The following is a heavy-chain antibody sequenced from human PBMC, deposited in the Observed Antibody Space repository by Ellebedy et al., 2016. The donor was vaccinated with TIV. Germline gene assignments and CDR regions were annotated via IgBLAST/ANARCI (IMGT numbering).Heavy chain of an antibody. CDR1: GGSISSYY. CDR2: IYYSGST. CDR3: ARCYDYVWGSYRYLNTYYGMDV. Sequence: SETLSLTXTVSGGSISSYYWSWIRQPPGKGLEWIGYIYYSGSTNYNPSLKSRVTISVDTSKNQFSLKLSSVTAADTAVYYCARCYDYVWGSYRYLNTYYGMDVWGQGTTVTVSS. J-gene: IGHJ6*02. D-gene: IGHD3-16*02. V-gene: IGHV4-59*08.